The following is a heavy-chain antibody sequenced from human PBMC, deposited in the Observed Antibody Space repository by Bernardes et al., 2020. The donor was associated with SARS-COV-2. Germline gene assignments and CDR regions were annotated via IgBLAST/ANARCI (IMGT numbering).Heavy chain of an antibody. J-gene: IGHJ5*02. CDR1: GASISSYY. Sequence: SETLSLTCTVSGASISSYYWSWIRQPPGKGLEWIAYIYYSGSANYNPSLKSRVTISLDTSKNQFSLKLNSVTAADTAVYYCARMRRSRAAGNWFDPWGQGTLVTVSS. V-gene: IGHV4-59*08. CDR2: IYYSGSA. D-gene: IGHD2-2*01. CDR3: ARMRRSRAAGNWFDP.